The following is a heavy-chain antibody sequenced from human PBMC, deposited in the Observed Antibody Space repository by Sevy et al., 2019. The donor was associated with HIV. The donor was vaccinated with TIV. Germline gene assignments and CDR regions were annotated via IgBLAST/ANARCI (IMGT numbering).Heavy chain of an antibody. J-gene: IGHJ1*01. CDR3: AKDIYPPTTVLTSYFHR. CDR1: GFTFDDYA. Sequence: GGSLRLSCAASGFTFDDYAMHWLRQAPGKGLEWVSVINWNGGCIGYADSVKGRFTISRDNAKNSLYLQMNSLRTEDTAVCFCAKDIYPPTTVLTSYFHRWGQGTLVTVSS. D-gene: IGHD4-17*01. V-gene: IGHV3-9*01. CDR2: INWNGGCI.